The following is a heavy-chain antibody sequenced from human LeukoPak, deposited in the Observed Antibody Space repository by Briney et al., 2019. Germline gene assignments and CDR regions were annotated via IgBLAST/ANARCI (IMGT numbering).Heavy chain of an antibody. CDR2: RYYSGIT. D-gene: IGHD3-10*01. CDR3: ARGNVLLWFGELSWWFDP. Sequence: PSETLSLTCTVSGDSISSSTYYWGWIRQPPGKGLEWIGSRYYSGITFYNPSLKSRVTISVDTSKNQFSLKVNSVTAADTAVYYCARGNVLLWFGELSWWFDPWGQGTLVTVSS. J-gene: IGHJ5*02. V-gene: IGHV4-39*07. CDR1: GDSISSSTYY.